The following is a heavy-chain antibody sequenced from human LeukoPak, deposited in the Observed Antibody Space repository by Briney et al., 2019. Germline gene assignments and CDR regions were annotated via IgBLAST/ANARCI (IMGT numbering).Heavy chain of an antibody. J-gene: IGHJ1*01. CDR2: IIPILGIA. CDR1: GGTFSSYA. CDR3: ARGYCSGGSCYEYFQH. V-gene: IGHV1-69*04. Sequence: ASVKVSCKASGGTFSSYAISWVRQAPGQGLEWMGRIIPILGIANYAQKFQGRVTMTRDTSTSTVYMELSSLRSEDTAVYYCARGYCSGGSCYEYFQHWGQGTLVTVSS. D-gene: IGHD2-15*01.